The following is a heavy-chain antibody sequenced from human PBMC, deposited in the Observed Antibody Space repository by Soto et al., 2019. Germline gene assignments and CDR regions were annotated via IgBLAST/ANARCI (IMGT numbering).Heavy chain of an antibody. V-gene: IGHV6-1*01. J-gene: IGHJ4*02. CDR3: ARTNSVFEY. Sequence: SQTLSLTCAISGDSVSSKSATWNWIRQSPSRGLEWLGRTYYRSKWYNEYAISVKSRITVNPHTSKNQFSLHLSSVTPEDTAVSYCARTNSVFEYGGQGTQVTVSS. D-gene: IGHD3-10*01. CDR2: TYYRSKWYN. CDR1: GDSVSSKSAT.